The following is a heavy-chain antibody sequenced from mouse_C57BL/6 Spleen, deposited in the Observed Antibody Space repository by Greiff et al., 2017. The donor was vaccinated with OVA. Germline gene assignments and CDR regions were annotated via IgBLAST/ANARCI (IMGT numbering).Heavy chain of an antibody. J-gene: IGHJ3*01. Sequence: QVQLKQPGAELVKPGASVKLSCKASGYTFTSYWMQWVKQRPGQGLEWIGEIDPSDSYTNYNQKFKGKATLTVDPSSSTAYMQLSSLTSEDSAVYYCARGEGTRAWFAYWGQGTLVTVSA. CDR1: GYTFTSYW. D-gene: IGHD2-14*01. V-gene: IGHV1-50*01. CDR3: ARGEGTRAWFAY. CDR2: IDPSDSYT.